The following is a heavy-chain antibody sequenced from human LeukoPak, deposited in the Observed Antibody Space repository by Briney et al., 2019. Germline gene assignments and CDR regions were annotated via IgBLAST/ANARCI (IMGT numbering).Heavy chain of an antibody. Sequence: GGSLRLXCAASGFTFSSYSMDWVRQAPGKGLEWVSSISSSSSYIYYADSVKGRFTISRDNAKNSLYLQMNSLRAEDTAVYYCVSDLRFLEWLSTGYFDYWGQGTLVTVSS. CDR3: VSDLRFLEWLSTGYFDY. CDR2: ISSSSSYI. V-gene: IGHV3-21*01. CDR1: GFTFSSYS. J-gene: IGHJ4*02. D-gene: IGHD3-3*01.